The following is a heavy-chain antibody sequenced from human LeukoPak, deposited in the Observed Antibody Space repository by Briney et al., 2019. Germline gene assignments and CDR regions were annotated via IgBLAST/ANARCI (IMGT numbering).Heavy chain of an antibody. V-gene: IGHV3-7*01. J-gene: IGHJ4*02. D-gene: IGHD6-13*01. CDR3: ARDLGYSSFDY. Sequence: GGSLGLSCAASGFSFSSYWMGWVRQAPGKGLEWVANIKEDESEKNYVDSVKGRISISRDNAKNSLYLQMNSLRAEDTAVYYCARDLGYSSFDYWGQGTLVTVSS. CDR2: IKEDESEK. CDR1: GFSFSSYW.